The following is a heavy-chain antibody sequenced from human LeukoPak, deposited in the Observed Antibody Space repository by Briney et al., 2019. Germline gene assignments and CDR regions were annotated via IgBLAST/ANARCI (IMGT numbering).Heavy chain of an antibody. D-gene: IGHD3-10*01. CDR1: GGSFSGYY. Sequence: SSETLSLTCAVYGGSFSGYYWSWIRQPPGKGLEWIGEMNHSGSTNYNPSLKSRVTISVDTSKNQFSLKLSSVTAADTAVYYCARRLGRKFGERFYYYHYMDVWGKGTTVTISS. CDR3: ARRLGRKFGERFYYYHYMDV. V-gene: IGHV4-34*01. J-gene: IGHJ6*03. CDR2: MNHSGST.